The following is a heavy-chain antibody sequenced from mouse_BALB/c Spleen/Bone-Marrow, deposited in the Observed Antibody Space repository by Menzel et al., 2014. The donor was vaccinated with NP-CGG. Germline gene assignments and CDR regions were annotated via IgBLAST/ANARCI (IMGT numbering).Heavy chain of an antibody. CDR1: GYTFTSSW. D-gene: IGHD1-2*01. CDR2: IHPNSGNT. V-gene: IGHV1S130*01. J-gene: IGHJ1*01. CDR3: ARSTTATYFDV. Sequence: QVQLQQSGSVLVRPGASVKLSCKASGYTFTSSWMHWAKQRPGQGLEWIGEIHPNSGNTNYNEKFKGKVTLTVDTSSSTAYVDLSSLTSEDSAVYYCARSTTATYFDVWGAGTTVTVSS.